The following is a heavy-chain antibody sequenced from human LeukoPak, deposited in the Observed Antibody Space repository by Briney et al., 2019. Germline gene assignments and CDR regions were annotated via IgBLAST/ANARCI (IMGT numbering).Heavy chain of an antibody. CDR1: GLTFHNTW. CDR3: AADGEYAFLV. Sequence: GGSLRLSCAASGLTFHNTWMHWIRQARGKGLVWVPRIKGDGITTTYADSEKGRFTISRDDAKNTLYLQMNSLRAEDTAVYYCAADGEYAFLVWGQGTMVTVSS. D-gene: IGHD2/OR15-2a*01. J-gene: IGHJ3*01. CDR2: IKGDGITT. V-gene: IGHV3-74*01.